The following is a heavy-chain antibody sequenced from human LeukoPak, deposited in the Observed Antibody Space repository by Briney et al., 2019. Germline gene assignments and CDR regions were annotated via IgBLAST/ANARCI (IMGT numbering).Heavy chain of an antibody. D-gene: IGHD3-10*01. CDR3: AGSGDTIGAFDI. J-gene: IGHJ3*02. CDR1: GGSISSYY. Sequence: SETLSLTCTVSGGSISSYYWSWIRQPPGKGLEWIGYIYYSGSTNYNPSLKSRVTISVDTSKNQFSLKLRSVTAADTAVYYCAGSGDTIGAFDIWGQGTVVTVSS. CDR2: IYYSGST. V-gene: IGHV4-59*01.